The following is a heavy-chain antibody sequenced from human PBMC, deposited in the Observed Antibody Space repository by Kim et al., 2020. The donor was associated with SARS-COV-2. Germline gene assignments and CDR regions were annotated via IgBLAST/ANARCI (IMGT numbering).Heavy chain of an antibody. V-gene: IGHV4-59*01. J-gene: IGHJ6*02. Sequence: SETLSLTCTVSGVSITNYYWSWVRQPPGKGLEWIGYISYSGNTHYNPSLTSRVTISVDTSKNRFSLKLSSVTAADTAVYFCARDRGKCPQVELRKNYYQYGMDVWCQGTTVAVS. CDR2: ISYSGNT. D-gene: IGHD1-1*01. CDR3: ARDRGKCPQVELRKNYYQYGMDV. CDR1: GVSITNYY.